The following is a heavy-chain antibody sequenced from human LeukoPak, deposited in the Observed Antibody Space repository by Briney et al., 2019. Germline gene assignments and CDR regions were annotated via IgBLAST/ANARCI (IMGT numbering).Heavy chain of an antibody. CDR3: ARGGISWVYYGMDV. V-gene: IGHV3-23*01. CDR2: ISATGGST. Sequence: GGSLRLSCAASGFSFSSYAMNWVRQAPGKGLEWVSAISATGGSTYYADSVKGRFTISRDNSKDTLYLQMNSLRAEDTDVYYCARGGISWVYYGMDVWGKGTTVTVSS. D-gene: IGHD3-16*02. CDR1: GFSFSSYA. J-gene: IGHJ6*04.